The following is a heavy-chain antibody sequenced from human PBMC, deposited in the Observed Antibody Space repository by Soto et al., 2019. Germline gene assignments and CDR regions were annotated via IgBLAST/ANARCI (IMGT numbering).Heavy chain of an antibody. CDR1: GFTFSSYA. V-gene: IGHV3-23*01. Sequence: PGGSLRLSCAASGFTFSSYAMSWVRQAPGKGLEWVSAISGSGGSTYYADSVKGRFTISRDNSKNTLYLQMNSLRAEDTALFYCAKSPDAAASNPYYFDYWGQGTLVTVSS. CDR3: AKSPDAAASNPYYFDY. J-gene: IGHJ4*02. CDR2: ISGSGGST. D-gene: IGHD6-13*01.